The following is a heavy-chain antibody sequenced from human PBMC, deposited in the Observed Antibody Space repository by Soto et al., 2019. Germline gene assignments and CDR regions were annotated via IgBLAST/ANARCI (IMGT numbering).Heavy chain of an antibody. Sequence: SETLSLTCAVYGGSFSGYYWSWIRQPPGKGLEWIGEINHSGSTNYNPSLKSRVTISVDTSKSQFSLKLSSVTAADTAVYYCARDALYSSGWSGQHYGMDVWGQGTTVTVSS. V-gene: IGHV4-34*01. J-gene: IGHJ6*02. CDR2: INHSGST. CDR3: ARDALYSSGWSGQHYGMDV. D-gene: IGHD6-19*01. CDR1: GGSFSGYY.